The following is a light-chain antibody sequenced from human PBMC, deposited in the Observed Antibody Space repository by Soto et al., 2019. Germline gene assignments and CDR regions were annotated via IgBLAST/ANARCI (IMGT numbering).Light chain of an antibody. CDR1: SSDVGGYKY. Sequence: QSALTQPASVSGSPGQSITISCTGTSSDVGGYKYVSWYQQHPVKAPKLMIYEVNNRPSGVSNRFSGSKSGNTASLTISGLQAEDEADYYCSSYTSSSSVLYGFGNGTKVTV. V-gene: IGLV2-14*01. CDR2: EVN. J-gene: IGLJ1*01. CDR3: SSYTSSSSVLYG.